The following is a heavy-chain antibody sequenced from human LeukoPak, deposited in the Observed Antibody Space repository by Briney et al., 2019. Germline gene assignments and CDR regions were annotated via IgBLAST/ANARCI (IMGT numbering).Heavy chain of an antibody. J-gene: IGHJ3*02. D-gene: IGHD3-3*01. V-gene: IGHV1-2*02. CDR2: INPNSGGT. CDR1: GYTFTGYY. CDR3: ASHLYYDFWSGYSNAFDS. Sequence: ASVKVSCKASGYTFTGYYMHWVRQAPGQGLEWMGWINPNSGGTNYAQKFQGRVTMTRDTSISTAYMELSRLRSDDTAVYYCASHLYYDFWSGYSNAFDSWGQGTMVTVSS.